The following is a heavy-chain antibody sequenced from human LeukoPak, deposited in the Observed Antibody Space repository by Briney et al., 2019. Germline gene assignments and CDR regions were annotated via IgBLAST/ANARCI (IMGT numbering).Heavy chain of an antibody. CDR3: ARASSGWQIDY. CDR1: GGSFSGYY. J-gene: IGHJ4*02. V-gene: IGHV4-34*01. Sequence: SETLSLTCAVYGGSFSGYYWSWIRQPPGKGLEWIGEINHSGSTYYNPSLKSRVTISVDTSKNQFSLKLSSVTAADTAVYYCARASSGWQIDYWGQGTLVTVSS. D-gene: IGHD6-19*01. CDR2: INHSGST.